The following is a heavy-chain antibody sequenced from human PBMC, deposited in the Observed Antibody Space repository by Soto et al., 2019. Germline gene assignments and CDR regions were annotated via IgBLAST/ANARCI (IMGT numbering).Heavy chain of an antibody. CDR3: AKVAPLRVIVANIDY. Sequence: GRSLRLSCAASGFTFSNYAMNWVRQAPGKGLEWVSAIDNGGDADYADSVKGRVTISRDICKNTLYLQMNSLRAEDTAIYYCAKVAPLRVIVANIDYWGQGTLVTVSS. CDR1: GFTFSNYA. J-gene: IGHJ4*02. CDR2: IDNGGDA. V-gene: IGHV3-23*01. D-gene: IGHD3-22*01.